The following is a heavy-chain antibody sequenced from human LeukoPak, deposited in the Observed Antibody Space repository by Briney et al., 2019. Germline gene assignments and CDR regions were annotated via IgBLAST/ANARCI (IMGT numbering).Heavy chain of an antibody. Sequence: PSETLSLTCTVSGGSISSYYWSWIRQPPGKGLEWVGYIYYSGSTNYNPSLKSRVTISVDTSKNQFSLKLISVTGADAAVYYCARRRWGYGSGSYDYWGQGALVTVS. V-gene: IGHV4-59*01. CDR2: IYYSGST. CDR1: GGSISSYY. D-gene: IGHD3-10*01. CDR3: ARRRWGYGSGSYDY. J-gene: IGHJ4*02.